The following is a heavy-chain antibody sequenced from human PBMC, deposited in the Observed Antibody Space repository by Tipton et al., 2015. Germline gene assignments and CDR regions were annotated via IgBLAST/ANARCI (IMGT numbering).Heavy chain of an antibody. V-gene: IGHV4-59*11. CDR2: VYSSGST. J-gene: IGHJ4*02. CDR3: VRDRGEMDVYFGELSFDY. CDR1: GGSFSNQY. D-gene: IGHD3-10*01. Sequence: TLSLTCTVSGGSFSNQYWSWIRQSPGKGLEWIGYVYSSGSTNYNPSLKSRVAIFLDTSKKEISLTMTSVTAADTAVYYCVRDRGEMDVYFGELSFDYWGQGTLVTVSS.